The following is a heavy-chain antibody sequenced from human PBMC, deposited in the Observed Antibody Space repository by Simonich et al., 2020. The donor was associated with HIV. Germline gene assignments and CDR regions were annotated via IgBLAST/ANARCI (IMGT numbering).Heavy chain of an antibody. V-gene: IGHV1-2*06. J-gene: IGHJ4*02. CDR1: GYRFTGFY. CDR2: INPHIGGT. D-gene: IGHD3-16*01. Sequence: QVQLVQSGAEVKKPGASVKVSCKASGYRFTGFYMHWVRQAPGQGLGCLGRINPHIGGTDYAQNFQGRVTLTSDTSISTAYMELSGLRSDDTAVYYCASGMMGFDYWGQGTLVTVSS. CDR3: ASGMMGFDY.